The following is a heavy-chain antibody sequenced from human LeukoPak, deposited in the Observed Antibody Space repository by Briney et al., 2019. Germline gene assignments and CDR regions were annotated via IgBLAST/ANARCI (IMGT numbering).Heavy chain of an antibody. V-gene: IGHV3-11*01. CDR1: GFTFSDYY. CDR3: ARSGDYGESFDY. CDR2: ISTSGSSI. D-gene: IGHD4-17*01. Sequence: GGSLRLSCAASGFTFSDYYMNWIRQAPGKGLEWVSYISTSGSSIYYADSVKGRFTISRDNAKSSLFLQVNSLRAEDTALYYCARSGDYGESFDYWGQGILVTVSS. J-gene: IGHJ4*02.